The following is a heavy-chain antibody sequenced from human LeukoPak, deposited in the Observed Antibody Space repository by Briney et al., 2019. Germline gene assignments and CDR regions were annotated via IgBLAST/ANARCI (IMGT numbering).Heavy chain of an antibody. CDR2: IIPIFGTA. CDR3: GREAEVLYCSGGSCYYY. CDR1: GGTFSSYA. D-gene: IGHD2-15*01. Sequence: SVKVSCKASGGTFSSYAISWVRQAPGQGLEWMGGIIPIFGTANYAQKFQGRVTITADESTSTAYMELSSLRSEDTAVYYCGREAEVLYCSGGSCYYYWGQGTLVTVSS. J-gene: IGHJ4*02. V-gene: IGHV1-69*13.